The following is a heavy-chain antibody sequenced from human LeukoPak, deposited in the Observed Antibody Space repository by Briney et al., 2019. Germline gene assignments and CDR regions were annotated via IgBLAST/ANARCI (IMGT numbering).Heavy chain of an antibody. CDR3: ARDRSSNDY. CDR2: ISAYNGNT. CDR1: GYTFTNFG. V-gene: IGHV1-18*01. D-gene: IGHD2-15*01. Sequence: ASVKVSCKASGYTFTNFGISWVRQAPGQGLEWMGWISAYNGNTDYAQKFQGRVTMTTDTSTNTTYMELRSLTSDDTAVYYCARDRSSNDYWGQGTLVTVSS. J-gene: IGHJ4*02.